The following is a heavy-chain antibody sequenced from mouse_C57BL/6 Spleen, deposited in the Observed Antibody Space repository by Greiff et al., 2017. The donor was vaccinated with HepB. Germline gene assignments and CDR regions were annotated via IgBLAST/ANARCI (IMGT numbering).Heavy chain of an antibody. CDR2: INPSSGYT. V-gene: IGHV1-7*01. Sequence: VQLQQPGAELVRPGTSVKLSCKASGYTFTSYWMHWVKQRPGQGLEWIGYINPSSGYTKYNQKFKDKATLTADKSSSTAYMQLSSLTYEDSAVYYCARYYYGSSYNYWGQGTTLTVSS. CDR3: ARYYYGSSYNY. D-gene: IGHD1-1*01. CDR1: GYTFTSYW. J-gene: IGHJ2*01.